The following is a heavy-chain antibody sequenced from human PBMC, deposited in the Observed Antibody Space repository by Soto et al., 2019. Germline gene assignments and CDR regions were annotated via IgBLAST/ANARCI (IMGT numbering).Heavy chain of an antibody. D-gene: IGHD2-15*01. J-gene: IGHJ4*02. CDR1: GFIFIEST. V-gene: IGHV3-64D*06. CDR2: VSTSGRST. Sequence: GGSLRLSCSASGFIFIESTICLVGQLPVKGLEAISAVSTSGRSTYYADSVKDRFTISRDNSKSTLFLQMGSLSPEDTDIYYCVKQVHGLDGVAFDYWGQGTQVTVSS. CDR3: VKQVHGLDGVAFDY.